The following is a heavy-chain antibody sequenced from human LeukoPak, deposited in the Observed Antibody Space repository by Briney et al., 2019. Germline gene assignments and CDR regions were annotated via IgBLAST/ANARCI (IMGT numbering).Heavy chain of an antibody. J-gene: IGHJ4*02. V-gene: IGHV1-18*01. CDR2: ISAYNGNT. CDR3: ARKNESIVEATHDS. CDR1: GYTFTSYG. Sequence: ASVKVSCKASGYTFTSYGISWVRQAPGQGLEWMGWISAYNGNTNYAQKLQGRVTMTTDTSTSTAYMELRSLRSDDTAVYYCARKNESIVEATHDSWGQGTLVTVSS. D-gene: IGHD1-26*01.